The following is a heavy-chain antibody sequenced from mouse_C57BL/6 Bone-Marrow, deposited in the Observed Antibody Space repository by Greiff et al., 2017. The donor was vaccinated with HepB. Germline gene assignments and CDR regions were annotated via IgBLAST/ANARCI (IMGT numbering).Heavy chain of an antibody. CDR2: IDPNSGGT. CDR3: ARSSITTVWYFDV. D-gene: IGHD1-1*01. Sequence: VQLQQPGAELVKPGASVKLSCKASGYTFTSYWLHWVKQRPGRGLEWIGRIDPNSGGTKYNEKFKSKATLTVDKPSSTAYMQLSSLTSEVSAVYYCARSSITTVWYFDVWGTGTTVTVSS. J-gene: IGHJ1*03. V-gene: IGHV1-72*01. CDR1: GYTFTSYW.